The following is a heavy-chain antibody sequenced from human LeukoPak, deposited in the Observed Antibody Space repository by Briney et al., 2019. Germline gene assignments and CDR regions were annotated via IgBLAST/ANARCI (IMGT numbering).Heavy chain of an antibody. Sequence: GGSLRLSCAASGFTFSSYAMHWVRQAPGKGLEYVSAISSNGGSTYYANSVKGRFTTSRDNSKNTMYLQMGSLRAEDMAVYYCARGKSSYCSGGSCQHDAFDIWGQGTMVTVSS. J-gene: IGHJ3*02. CDR3: ARGKSSYCSGGSCQHDAFDI. CDR2: ISSNGGST. D-gene: IGHD2-15*01. V-gene: IGHV3-64*01. CDR1: GFTFSSYA.